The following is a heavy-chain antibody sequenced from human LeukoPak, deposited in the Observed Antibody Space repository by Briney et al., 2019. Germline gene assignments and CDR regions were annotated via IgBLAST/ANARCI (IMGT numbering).Heavy chain of an antibody. Sequence: PGGSLRLSCAASGFTFSSYSMNWVRQAPGKGLEWVSSITSSSSYIYYADSVKGRFTISRDNAKNSLYLQMNSLRAEDTAVYYCATDPIRRYSSSWYDYWGQGTLVTVSS. V-gene: IGHV3-21*01. CDR3: ATDPIRRYSSSWYDY. CDR2: ITSSSSYI. CDR1: GFTFSSYS. J-gene: IGHJ4*02. D-gene: IGHD6-13*01.